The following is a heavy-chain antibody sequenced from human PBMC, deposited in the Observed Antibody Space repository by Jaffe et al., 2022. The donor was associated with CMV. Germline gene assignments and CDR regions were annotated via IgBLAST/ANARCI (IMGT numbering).Heavy chain of an antibody. CDR2: IKSKTDGGTT. J-gene: IGHJ4*02. V-gene: IGHV3-15*01. Sequence: EVQLVESGGGLVKPGGSLRLSCAASGFTFSNAWMSWVRQAPGKGLEWVGRIKSKTDGGTTDYAAPVKGRFTISRDDSKNTLYLQMNSLKTEDTAVYYCTTDVRVYCSGGSCYRRDYWGQGTLVTVSS. CDR1: GFTFSNAW. D-gene: IGHD2-15*01. CDR3: TTDVRVYCSGGSCYRRDY.